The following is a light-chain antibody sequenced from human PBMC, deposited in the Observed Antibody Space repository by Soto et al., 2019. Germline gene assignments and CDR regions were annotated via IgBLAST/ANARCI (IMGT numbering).Light chain of an antibody. CDR2: DAS. V-gene: IGKV1-33*01. CDR3: QHYDNLPLT. J-gene: IGKJ4*01. CDR1: QDISNY. Sequence: DIQMTQSPSSLSASVGDRVTITCQASQDISNYLNWYQQKPGKAPKLLIYDASNLETGVPSRFSGSVSGTDFTLTISSLQPEDIATYYCQHYDNLPLTFGGGTKVEIK.